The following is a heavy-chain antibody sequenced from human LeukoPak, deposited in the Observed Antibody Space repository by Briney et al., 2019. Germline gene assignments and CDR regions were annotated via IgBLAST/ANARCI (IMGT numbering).Heavy chain of an antibody. CDR3: ARQLGGLPYYYGMDV. V-gene: IGHV5-51*01. J-gene: IGHJ6*02. Sequence: GESLKISCKGSGYSFTSYWIGWVRQVPGKGLEWMGIIYPGDSDTRYSPSFQGQVTISADKSISTAYLQWSSLKASDTAMYYCARQLGGLPYYYGMDVWGQGTTVTVSS. CDR2: IYPGDSDT. CDR1: GYSFTSYW.